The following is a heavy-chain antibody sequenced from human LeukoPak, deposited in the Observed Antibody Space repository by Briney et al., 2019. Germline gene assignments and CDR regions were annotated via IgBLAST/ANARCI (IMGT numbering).Heavy chain of an antibody. CDR2: ISSSSSYI. D-gene: IGHD3-22*01. J-gene: IGHJ4*02. CDR3: ARFDYYYDSSGYPDY. Sequence: PGGSLRLSCAASGFTFSSYSMNWVRQAPGKGLEWVSSISSSSSYIYYADSVKGRFTISRDNAKSSLYLQMNSLRAEDTAVYYCARFDYYYDSSGYPDYWGQGTLVTVSS. CDR1: GFTFSSYS. V-gene: IGHV3-21*01.